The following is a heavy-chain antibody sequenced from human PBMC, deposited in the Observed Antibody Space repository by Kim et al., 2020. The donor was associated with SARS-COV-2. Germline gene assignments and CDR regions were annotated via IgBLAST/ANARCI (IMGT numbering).Heavy chain of an antibody. J-gene: IGHJ6*01. CDR1: GGSISSGAYS. CDR2: ISDSGST. Sequence: SETLSLTCTISGGSISSGAYSWSWIRQHPGQGLEWIGNISDSGSTSYNPSLKXRVTMSVDTSKNQLSLKLSSVXAAXXAAXXCARXLXGGGPSHYYGM. CDR3: ARXLXGGGPSHYYGM. V-gene: IGHV4-31*03. D-gene: IGHD3-16*01.